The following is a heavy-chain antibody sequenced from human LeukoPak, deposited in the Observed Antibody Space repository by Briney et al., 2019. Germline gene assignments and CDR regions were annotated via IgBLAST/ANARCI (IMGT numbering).Heavy chain of an antibody. J-gene: IGHJ6*02. V-gene: IGHV4-4*07. Sequence: SETLSLTCTVSGGSISSYYWSWIRQPAGKGLEWIGRIYTSGGTNYNPSLKSRVTMSVDTSKNQFSLKLSSVTAADTAVYYCARDGAGVAVSLYYYYGMDVWGQGTTVTVSS. D-gene: IGHD2-8*01. CDR2: IYTSGGT. CDR3: ARDGAGVAVSLYYYYGMDV. CDR1: GGSISSYY.